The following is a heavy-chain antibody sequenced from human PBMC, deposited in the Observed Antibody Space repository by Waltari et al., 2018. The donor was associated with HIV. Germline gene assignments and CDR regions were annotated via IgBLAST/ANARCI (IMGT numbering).Heavy chain of an antibody. D-gene: IGHD3-9*01. CDR1: GFTFSSYS. CDR2: ISSSSSYI. V-gene: IGHV3-21*01. CDR3: ARESLVISGPVDY. J-gene: IGHJ4*02. Sequence: EVQLVESGGGLVKPGGSLRLSCAASGFTFSSYSMNWVRQAPGKGLEWVSSISSSSSYIYYADSVKGRFTISRDNAKNSLYLQMNSLRAEDTAVYYCARESLVISGPVDYWGQGTLVTVSS.